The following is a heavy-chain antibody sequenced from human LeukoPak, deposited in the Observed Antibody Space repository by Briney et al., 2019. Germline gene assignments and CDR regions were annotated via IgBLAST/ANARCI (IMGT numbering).Heavy chain of an antibody. CDR1: GYSFTSYW. J-gene: IGHJ4*02. V-gene: IGHV5-51*01. CDR2: IYPGDSDT. Sequence: GESLQISCKGSGYSFTSYWIGWVRPMPGKGLEWMGIIYPGDSDTRYSPSFQGQVTISADKSISTAYLQWSSLKASDTAMYYCARWFSSTSCCDFDYWGQGTLVTVSS. D-gene: IGHD2-2*01. CDR3: ARWFSSTSCCDFDY.